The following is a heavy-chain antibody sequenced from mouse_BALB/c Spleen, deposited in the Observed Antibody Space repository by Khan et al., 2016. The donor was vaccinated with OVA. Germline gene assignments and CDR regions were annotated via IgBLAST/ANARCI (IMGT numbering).Heavy chain of an antibody. CDR2: ISDGGSYT. D-gene: IGHD1-1*01. Sequence: EVQLQESGGGLVKPGGSLKLSCAASGFTFSDYYMYWVRQTPEKRLEWVATISDGGSYTYYPDSVKGRFSISRDHAKNNLYLQMSSLKSEDTARYYCARGGYGTLAYWGQGTLVTVSA. CDR1: GFTFSDYY. CDR3: ARGGYGTLAY. J-gene: IGHJ3*01. V-gene: IGHV5-4*02.